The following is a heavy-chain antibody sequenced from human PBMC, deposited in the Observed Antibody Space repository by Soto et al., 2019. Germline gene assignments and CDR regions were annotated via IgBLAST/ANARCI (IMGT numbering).Heavy chain of an antibody. J-gene: IGHJ4*02. D-gene: IGHD6-19*01. CDR3: ARGKAVIAVAGQNFDY. Sequence: QVQLQQWGAGVLKPSETLSLTCAVYGGSFSGYYWSWIRQPPGKGLEWIGEINHSGSTNYNPSLKSRVTISVDTSKNQFSLKLSSVTAADTAVYYCARGKAVIAVAGQNFDYWGQGTLVTVSS. CDR1: GGSFSGYY. CDR2: INHSGST. V-gene: IGHV4-34*01.